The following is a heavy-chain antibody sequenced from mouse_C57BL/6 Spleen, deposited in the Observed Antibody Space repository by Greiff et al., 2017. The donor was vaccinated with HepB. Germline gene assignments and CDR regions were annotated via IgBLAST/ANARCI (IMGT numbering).Heavy chain of an antibody. CDR1: GYTFTDYY. CDR2: IYPGSGNT. CDR3: AEEGLMGCFDY. Sequence: QVQLKESGAELVRPGASVKLSCKASGYTFTDYYINWVKQRPGQGLEWIARIYPGSGNTYYNEKFKGKATLTVEKSSSTAYMQISSLTSEDSAVYFCAEEGLMGCFDYWGQGTTLTVSS. V-gene: IGHV1-76*01. D-gene: IGHD1-1*02. J-gene: IGHJ2*01.